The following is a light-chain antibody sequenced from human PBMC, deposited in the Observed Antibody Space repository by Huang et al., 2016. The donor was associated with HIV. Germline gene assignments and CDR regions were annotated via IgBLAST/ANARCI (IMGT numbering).Light chain of an antibody. Sequence: EIVMTQSPATLSVSPGERATLSCRASQSVASNLAWFQQKPGQAPRRLIFDTSTRATGIPARCSGSGSGTEFTLTISSLQSEDFAVYYCQQYKYWPRAFGQGTKVEIK. CDR1: QSVASN. CDR2: DTS. J-gene: IGKJ1*01. V-gene: IGKV3-15*01. CDR3: QQYKYWPRA.